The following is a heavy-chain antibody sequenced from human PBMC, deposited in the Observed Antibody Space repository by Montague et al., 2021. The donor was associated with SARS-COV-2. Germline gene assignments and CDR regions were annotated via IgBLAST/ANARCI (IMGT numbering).Heavy chain of an antibody. J-gene: IGHJ5*02. CDR2: IYYSGST. V-gene: IGHV4-39*07. Sequence: SETLSLTCTVSGGSISSSSYYWGWIRQPPGKGLEWIGSIYYSGSTYYNPSLKSRVTISVGTSKNQFSLKLSSVTAADTAVYYCARALIMVTFGGVIAHWFDPWGQGTLVTVSS. CDR1: GGSISSSSYY. CDR3: ARALIMVTFGGVIAHWFDP. D-gene: IGHD3-16*02.